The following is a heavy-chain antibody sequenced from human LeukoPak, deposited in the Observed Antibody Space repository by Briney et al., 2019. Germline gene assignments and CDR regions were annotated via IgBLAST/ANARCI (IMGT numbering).Heavy chain of an antibody. D-gene: IGHD3-9*01. V-gene: IGHV3-21*01. CDR1: GFTFSSYS. J-gene: IGHJ3*02. CDR2: ISSSSSYI. Sequence: PGGSLRLSCAASGFTFSSYSMNWVRQAPGKGLEWVSSISSSSSYIYYADSVKGRFTISRDNAKNSLYLQMNSLRAEDTAAYYCARDPLVKGAFDIWGQGTMVTVSS. CDR3: ARDPLVKGAFDI.